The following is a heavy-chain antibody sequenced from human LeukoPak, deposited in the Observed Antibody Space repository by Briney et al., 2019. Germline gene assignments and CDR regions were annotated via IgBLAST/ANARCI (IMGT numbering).Heavy chain of an antibody. J-gene: IGHJ5*02. Sequence: PSETLSLTCTVSGGSISSYYWSWIRQPPGKGLEWIGYIYTSGSTNYNPSLKSRVTISVDTSKNQFSLKLSSVTAADTAVYYCARPYCSSTSCPIDPWGQGTLVTVSS. CDR2: IYTSGST. CDR3: ARPYCSSTSCPIDP. V-gene: IGHV4-4*09. CDR1: GGSISSYY. D-gene: IGHD2-2*01.